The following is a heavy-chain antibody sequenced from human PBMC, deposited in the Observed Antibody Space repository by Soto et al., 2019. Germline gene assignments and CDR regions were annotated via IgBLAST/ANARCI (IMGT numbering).Heavy chain of an antibody. CDR2: TYYRSKWYN. V-gene: IGHV6-1*01. D-gene: IGHD2-2*01. Sequence: SQTLSLTCAISGDSVSSNSAAWNWIRQSPSRGLEWLGRTYYRSKWYNDYAVSVKSRITINPDTSKNQFSLQLNSVTPEDTAVYYCARGKTDIVVVPAAKGRGYWFDPWGQGTLVTVSS. CDR3: ARGKTDIVVVPAAKGRGYWFDP. J-gene: IGHJ5*02. CDR1: GDSVSSNSAA.